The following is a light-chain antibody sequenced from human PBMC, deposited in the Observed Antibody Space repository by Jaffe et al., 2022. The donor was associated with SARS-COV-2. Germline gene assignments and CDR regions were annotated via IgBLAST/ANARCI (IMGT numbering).Light chain of an antibody. V-gene: IGKV3-20*01. CDR2: GAS. CDR3: QHYGSSFWT. J-gene: IGKJ1*01. CDR1: QSASSPY. Sequence: DIVLTQSPGTLSLSPGERATLSCRASQSASSPYIVWYQQKPGQSPRLLIYGASIRATGIPDRFSGSGSGTDFTLTISRLEPEDFAVYYCQHYGSSFWTFGQGTKVEAK.